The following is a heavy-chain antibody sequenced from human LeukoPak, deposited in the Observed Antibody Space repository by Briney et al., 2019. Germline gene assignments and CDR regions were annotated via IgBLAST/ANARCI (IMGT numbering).Heavy chain of an antibody. CDR1: GFTFSDYY. D-gene: IGHD1-1*01. J-gene: IGHJ3*01. CDR3: ASHSPRTGPDAFNV. Sequence: GGSLRLSCAASGFTFSDYYMSWIRQAPGKGLEWVSYISSSGSTIYYADSVKGRFTISRDNAKNSLYLQMNSLRAEDTAVYYCASHSPRTGPDAFNVWGQGTMVTVSS. V-gene: IGHV3-11*04. CDR2: ISSSGSTI.